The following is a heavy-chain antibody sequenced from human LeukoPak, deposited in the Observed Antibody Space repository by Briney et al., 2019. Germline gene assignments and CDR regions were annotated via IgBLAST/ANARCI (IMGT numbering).Heavy chain of an antibody. D-gene: IGHD3-10*01. CDR3: ARMETEYNYYGSGVAFDI. J-gene: IGHJ3*02. V-gene: IGHV4-59*01. CDR1: GGSISSYY. Sequence: RSSETLSLTCAVSGGSISSYYWSWIRQPPGKGLEWIGYIYYSGSTNYNPSLKSRVTISVDTSKNQFSLKLSSVTAADTAVYYCARMETEYNYYGSGVAFDIWGQGTMVTVSS. CDR2: IYYSGST.